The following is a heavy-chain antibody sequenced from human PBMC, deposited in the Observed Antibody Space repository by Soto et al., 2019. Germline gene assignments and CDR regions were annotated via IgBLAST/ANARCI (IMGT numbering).Heavy chain of an antibody. CDR1: GFTFSSYG. D-gene: IGHD2-21*02. CDR2: ISHDGSNK. Sequence: GGSLRLSCAASGFTFSSYGMHWVRQAPGKGLEWVAVISHDGSNKYYADSVKGRFTISRDNSKNTLYLQMNSLRAEDTAVYFCAKGATKTSVVTSSLGYWGKGTLVTVSS. CDR3: AKGATKTSVVTSSLGY. V-gene: IGHV3-30*18. J-gene: IGHJ4*02.